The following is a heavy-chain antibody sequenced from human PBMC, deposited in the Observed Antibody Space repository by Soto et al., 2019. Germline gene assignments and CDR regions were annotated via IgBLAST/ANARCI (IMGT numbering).Heavy chain of an antibody. D-gene: IGHD2-2*01. CDR3: ARIVVVPAAIFSPAFDI. V-gene: IGHV4-39*07. CDR1: GGSISSSSYY. Sequence: SETLSLTCTVSGGSISSSSYYWGWIRQPPGKGLEWIGSIYYSGSTYYNPSLKSRVTISVDTSKNQFSLKLSSVTAADTAVYYCARIVVVPAAIFSPAFDIWGQGTMVTVSS. CDR2: IYYSGST. J-gene: IGHJ3*02.